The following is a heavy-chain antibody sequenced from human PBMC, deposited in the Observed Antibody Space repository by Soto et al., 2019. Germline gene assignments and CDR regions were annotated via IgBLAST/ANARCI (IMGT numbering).Heavy chain of an antibody. J-gene: IGHJ4*02. Sequence: ASVKVSCKASGYTFTSYGISWVRQAPGQGLEWMGWISAYNGNTNYAQKLQGRVTMTTDTSTSTAYMELRSLRSDDTAVYYCARDDADIVATISDYWGQGTLVTVSS. CDR1: GYTFTSYG. D-gene: IGHD5-12*01. V-gene: IGHV1-18*01. CDR3: ARDDADIVATISDY. CDR2: ISAYNGNT.